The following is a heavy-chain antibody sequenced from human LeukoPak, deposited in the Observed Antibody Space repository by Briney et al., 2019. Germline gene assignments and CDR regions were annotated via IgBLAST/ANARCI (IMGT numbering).Heavy chain of an antibody. J-gene: IGHJ4*02. CDR2: ISGSGGST. CDR1: GFTFSSYA. CDR3: AKELLAGGSYDRVGY. D-gene: IGHD1-26*01. Sequence: GGSLRLSCAASGFTFSSYAMSWVRQAPGKGLEWVSAISGSGGSTYYADSVKGRSTISRDNSKNTLYLQMNSLRAEDTAVYYCAKELLAGGSYDRVGYWGQGTLVTVSS. V-gene: IGHV3-23*01.